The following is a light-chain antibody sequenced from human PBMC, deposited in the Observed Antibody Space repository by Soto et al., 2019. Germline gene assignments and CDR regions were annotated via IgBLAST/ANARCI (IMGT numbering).Light chain of an antibody. CDR3: QQSYSTPIT. CDR2: AAS. Sequence: IQMTQSPSSLSASVGDRVTIPCRASQSISSYLNWYQQKPGKAPKILIYAASSLQGGVPSRFSGSGSGTDCTLTISSLQPEDVATYYCQQSYSTPITLGQGTRLEIK. V-gene: IGKV1-39*01. CDR1: QSISSY. J-gene: IGKJ5*01.